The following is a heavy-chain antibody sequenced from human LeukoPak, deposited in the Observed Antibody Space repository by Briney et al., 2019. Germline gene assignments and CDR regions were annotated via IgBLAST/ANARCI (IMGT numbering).Heavy chain of an antibody. J-gene: IGHJ4*02. V-gene: IGHV4-39*01. CDR1: GGSISSSSYY. Sequence: SETLSLTCTVSGGSISSSSYYWGWIRQPPGKGLEWIGNIYYTGSTYYHPSLKSRVTISVDTSKNQFSLKLSSVTAADTAVYYCARGNLVDYWGQGTLVTVSS. D-gene: IGHD3-16*01. CDR2: IYYTGST. CDR3: ARGNLVDY.